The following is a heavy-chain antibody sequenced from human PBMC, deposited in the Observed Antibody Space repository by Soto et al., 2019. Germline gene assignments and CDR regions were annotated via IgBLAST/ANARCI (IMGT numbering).Heavy chain of an antibody. D-gene: IGHD4-4*01. J-gene: IGHJ6*03. Sequence: QVQLVQSGAEVKKPGASVKVSCKASGYTFTSYGISWVRQAPGQGLEWMGWISAYNGNTNYAQKLQGRVTMTKDTSTSTAYMELRSLRSDDTAVYYCARRYSNAAPWPPYYYYMDVWGKGTTVTVSS. CDR1: GYTFTSYG. V-gene: IGHV1-18*01. CDR2: ISAYNGNT. CDR3: ARRYSNAAPWPPYYYYMDV.